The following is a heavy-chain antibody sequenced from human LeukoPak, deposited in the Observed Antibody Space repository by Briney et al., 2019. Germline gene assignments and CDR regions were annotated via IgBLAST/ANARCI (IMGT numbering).Heavy chain of an antibody. Sequence: PSETLSLTCTVSGGSISSSSYYWGWIRQPPGKGLEWIGSIYYSGSTYYNPSLKGRVTISVDTSKNQFSLKLSSVTAADTAVYYCARDYSSYYGSGSYVMWGQGTLVTVSS. D-gene: IGHD3-10*01. CDR2: IYYSGST. V-gene: IGHV4-39*07. CDR3: ARDYSSYYGSGSYVM. J-gene: IGHJ4*02. CDR1: GGSISSSSYY.